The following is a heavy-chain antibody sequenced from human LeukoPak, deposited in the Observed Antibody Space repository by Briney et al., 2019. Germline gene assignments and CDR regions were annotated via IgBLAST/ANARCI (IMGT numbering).Heavy chain of an antibody. CDR2: ISGSGGST. CDR1: GFTFSSYA. Sequence: GGSLRLSCAASGFTFSSYAMSWVRQAPGKGLEWVSAISGSGGSTYYADSVKGRFTISRDNSKNSLYLQMNSLRAEDTAVYYCASSGAARFSSDFWSGYPHPPDAFDIWGQGTMVTVSS. D-gene: IGHD3-3*01. V-gene: IGHV3-23*01. CDR3: ASSGAARFSSDFWSGYPHPPDAFDI. J-gene: IGHJ3*02.